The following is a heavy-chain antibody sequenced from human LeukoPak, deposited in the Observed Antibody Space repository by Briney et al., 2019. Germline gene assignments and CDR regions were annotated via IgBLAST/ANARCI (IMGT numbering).Heavy chain of an antibody. CDR1: GGSISSYY. V-gene: IGHV4-59*01. Sequence: KASETLSLTRTVSGGSISSYYWSWIRQPPGKGPEWIGYIYYSGSTNYNPSLKSRVTISVDTSKNQFSLKLSSVTAADTAVYYCAGQPLTAYNWFDPWGQGTLVTVSS. J-gene: IGHJ5*02. CDR3: AGQPLTAYNWFDP. CDR2: IYYSGST.